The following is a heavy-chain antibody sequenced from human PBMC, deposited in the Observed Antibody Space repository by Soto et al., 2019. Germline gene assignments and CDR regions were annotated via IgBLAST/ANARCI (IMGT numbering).Heavy chain of an antibody. V-gene: IGHV4-4*02. D-gene: IGHD4-17*01. Sequence: PSETLSLTCAVSGGSISSSNWWSWVRQPPGKGLEWIGEIYHSGSTNYNPSLKSRVTISVDKSKNQFSLKLSSVTAADTAVYYCARGDYGDYDYYYYYGMDVWGQGTTVTVSS. CDR1: GGSISSSNW. CDR3: ARGDYGDYDYYYYYGMDV. CDR2: IYHSGST. J-gene: IGHJ6*02.